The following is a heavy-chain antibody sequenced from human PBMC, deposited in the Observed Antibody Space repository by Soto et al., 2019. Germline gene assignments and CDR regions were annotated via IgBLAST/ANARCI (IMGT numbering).Heavy chain of an antibody. CDR3: ARAAIPRARGDYPHYYYYYGMDV. CDR2: IGTAGDT. V-gene: IGHV3-13*01. CDR1: GFTFSSYD. D-gene: IGHD4-17*01. J-gene: IGHJ6*02. Sequence: GGSLRLSCAASGFTFSSYDMHWVRQATGKGLEWVSAIGTAGDTYYPGSVKGRFTISRENAKNSLYLQMNSLRAGDTAVYYCARAAIPRARGDYPHYYYYYGMDVWGQGTTVTVSS.